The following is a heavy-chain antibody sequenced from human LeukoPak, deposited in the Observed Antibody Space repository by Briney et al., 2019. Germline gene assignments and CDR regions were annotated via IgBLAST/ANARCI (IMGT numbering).Heavy chain of an antibody. CDR3: AKSIVGVAGFGY. CDR1: GFTFSDSA. V-gene: IGHV3-23*01. D-gene: IGHD1-26*01. Sequence: GGSLRLSWAASGFTFSDSAMSWVRQAPGKGLEWVSALSPSGADTYYPDSVKGRFTISRDNSKNTVCLQMNSLRAEDTGVYYCAKSIVGVAGFGYWGQGALVTVSS. CDR2: LSPSGADT. J-gene: IGHJ4*02.